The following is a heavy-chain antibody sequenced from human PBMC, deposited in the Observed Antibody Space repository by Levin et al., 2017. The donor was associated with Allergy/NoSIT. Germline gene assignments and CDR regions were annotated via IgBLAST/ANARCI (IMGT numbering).Heavy chain of an antibody. D-gene: IGHD3-16*01. V-gene: IGHV4-59*01. CDR1: GGSIRSYY. CDR2: IYYSGST. Sequence: SQTLSLTCTVSGGSIRSYYWSWIRQPPGKGLEWIGYIYYSGSTNYNPSLKSRVTISVDTSKNQFSLKLSSVTAADTAVYYCARDGGGNRAYWYFDLWGRGTLVTVSS. CDR3: ARDGGGNRAYWYFDL. J-gene: IGHJ2*01.